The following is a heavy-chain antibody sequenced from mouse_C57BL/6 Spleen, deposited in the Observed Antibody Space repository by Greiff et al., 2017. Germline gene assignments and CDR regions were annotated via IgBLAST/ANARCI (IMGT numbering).Heavy chain of an antibody. Sequence: VQLQQSGAELVKPGASVKISCKASGYAFSSYWMNWVKQRPGKGLEWIGQIYPGDGDTNYNGKFKGKATLTADKSSSTAYMQLSSLTSEDSAVYFCARDYGSSWAMDYWGQGTSVTVSS. CDR3: ARDYGSSWAMDY. CDR2: IYPGDGDT. V-gene: IGHV1-80*01. CDR1: GYAFSSYW. J-gene: IGHJ4*01. D-gene: IGHD1-1*01.